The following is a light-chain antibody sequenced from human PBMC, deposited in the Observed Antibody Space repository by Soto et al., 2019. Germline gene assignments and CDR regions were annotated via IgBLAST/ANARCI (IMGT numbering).Light chain of an antibody. CDR2: GVS. Sequence: DIVLTQSPATLSVSPGDRVTLSCRASESLFGFLAWYQQKPGQAPRLLMYGVSTRATGIPARFSGGGSATDFTLTISSLQSVDSAFSFCQSYNDWPFASGLGTRLEI. V-gene: IGKV3-15*01. CDR3: QSYNDWPFA. CDR1: ESLFGF. J-gene: IGKJ2*01.